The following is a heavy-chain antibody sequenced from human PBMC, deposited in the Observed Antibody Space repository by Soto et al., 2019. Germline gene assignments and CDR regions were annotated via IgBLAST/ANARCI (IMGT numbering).Heavy chain of an antibody. CDR3: AKCSGGSCYPGYFDY. Sequence: ELQLLESGGGLVQPGGSLRLSCAASGFTFSSYALSWVRQAPGKGREWVSAISGSGGSTYYADSVKGRFTISRDNSKNTLYLQMNSLRAEDTAVYYCAKCSGGSCYPGYFDYWGQGTLVTVSS. V-gene: IGHV3-23*01. CDR2: ISGSGGST. J-gene: IGHJ4*02. D-gene: IGHD2-15*01. CDR1: GFTFSSYA.